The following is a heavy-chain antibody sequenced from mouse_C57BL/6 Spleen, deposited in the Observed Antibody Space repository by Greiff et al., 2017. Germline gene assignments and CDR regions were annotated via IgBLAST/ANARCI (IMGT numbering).Heavy chain of an antibody. J-gene: IGHJ2*01. CDR3: TTGYGNYCY. Sequence: EVQLQQSGAELVRPGASVKLSCTASGFNIKDDYMHWVKQRPEQGLEWIGWIDPENGDTEYASKVKGKATITADTSTNTAYLQLSSLTSEDTAVYYCTTGYGNYCYWGQGTTLTVSS. V-gene: IGHV14-4*01. CDR2: IDPENGDT. CDR1: GFNIKDDY. D-gene: IGHD2-10*02.